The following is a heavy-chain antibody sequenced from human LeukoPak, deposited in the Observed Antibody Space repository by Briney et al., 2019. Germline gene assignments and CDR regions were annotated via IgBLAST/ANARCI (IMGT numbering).Heavy chain of an antibody. CDR2: IKQDGSEK. V-gene: IGHV3-7*04. CDR3: ARDRIYIYGSYYYYYVMYV. J-gene: IGHJ6*02. CDR1: GFTFSSCG. Sequence: GGSLRLSCAASGFTFSSCGMSWVRQAPGKGLEWVANIKQDGSEKYYVDSVKGRFTISRDNAKNSLYLQMNSLRAEDTAVYYCARDRIYIYGSYYYYYVMYVWGQGTTVTVSS. D-gene: IGHD5-18*01.